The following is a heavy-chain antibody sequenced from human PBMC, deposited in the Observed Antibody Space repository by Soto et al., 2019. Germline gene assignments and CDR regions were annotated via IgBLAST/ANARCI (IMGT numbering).Heavy chain of an antibody. D-gene: IGHD2-21*02. Sequence: PGGSLRLSGAASGFTFSNYNMNWVRQAPGKGLDWVSSISSSGSHIYYVDSVKGRFTISRDNAKYSLNLQMNSLRADDTAVYYCARSVSLVVVTAIAEDYFDCWGRGTLVTVSS. CDR1: GFTFSNYN. CDR2: ISSSGSHI. V-gene: IGHV3-21*01. CDR3: ARSVSLVVVTAIAEDYFDC. J-gene: IGHJ4*02.